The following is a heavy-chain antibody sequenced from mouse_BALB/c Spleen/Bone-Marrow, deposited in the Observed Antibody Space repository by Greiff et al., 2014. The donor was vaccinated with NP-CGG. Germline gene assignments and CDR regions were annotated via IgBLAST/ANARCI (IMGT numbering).Heavy chain of an antibody. Sequence: EVHLVESGTVLARPGAAVKMSCEASGYTFSNYWMHWIKQRPGQGLEWIGTIHPGNSDTTYNQKFKGKAKLTAVTSTSTAYMELSSLTNEDSAVYYCTTLARNNFDYWGQGTTLTVSS. CDR1: GYTFSNYW. D-gene: IGHD3-1*01. V-gene: IGHV1-5*01. CDR2: IHPGNSDT. CDR3: TTLARNNFDY. J-gene: IGHJ2*01.